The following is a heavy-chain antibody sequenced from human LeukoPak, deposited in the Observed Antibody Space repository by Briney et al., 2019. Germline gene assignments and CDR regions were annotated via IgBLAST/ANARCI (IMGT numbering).Heavy chain of an antibody. CDR2: IYYSGST. CDR1: GGSISSSSYY. CDR3: ARGVGVQLWFKYYYMDV. V-gene: IGHV4-39*07. J-gene: IGHJ6*03. Sequence: PSETLSLTCTVSGGSISSSSYYWGWIRQPPGKGLEWIGSIYYSGSTYYNPSLKSRVTISVDTSKNQFSLKLSSVTAADTAVYYCARGVGVQLWFKYYYMDVWGKGTTVTVSS. D-gene: IGHD5-18*01.